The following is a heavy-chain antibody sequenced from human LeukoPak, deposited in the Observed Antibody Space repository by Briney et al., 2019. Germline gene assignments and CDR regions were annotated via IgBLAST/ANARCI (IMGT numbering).Heavy chain of an antibody. V-gene: IGHV3-9*01. CDR3: ASESVAGGLDY. CDR2: ISWNSGSI. CDR1: GFTFDDYA. Sequence: PGGSLRLSCAASGFTFDDYAMHWVRQAPGKGLEWVSGISWNSGSIGYADSVKGRFTISRDNAKNSLYLQMNSLRAEDTALYYCASESVAGGLDYWGQGTLVTVSS. D-gene: IGHD6-19*01. J-gene: IGHJ4*02.